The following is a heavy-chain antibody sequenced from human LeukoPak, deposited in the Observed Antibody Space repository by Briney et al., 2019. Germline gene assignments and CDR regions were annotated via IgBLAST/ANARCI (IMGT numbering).Heavy chain of an antibody. CDR2: IYYTGSI. J-gene: IGHJ4*02. CDR3: ARKSDAKSYYPD. D-gene: IGHD3-10*01. CDR1: GSSIASRNW. Sequence: SDTLSLTCSVSGSSIASRNWWGWIRQPPGKGLEWIGYIYYTGSIYYNPSLKSRVTMSVDTSKNQFSLRLSSVTAVDTAVYYCARKSDAKSYYPDWGQGTLVTVSS. V-gene: IGHV4-28*05.